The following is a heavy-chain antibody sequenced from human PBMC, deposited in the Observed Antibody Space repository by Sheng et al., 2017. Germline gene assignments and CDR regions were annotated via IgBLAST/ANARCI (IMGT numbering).Heavy chain of an antibody. CDR1: GGSISSHY. CDR3: ARDLVGAVRN. Sequence: QVQLQESGPGLVKPSETLSLTCTVSGGSISSHYWSWIRQPPGKGLEWIGYIYYSGSTNYNPSLKSRVTISVDTSKNQFSLKLSSVTAADTAVYYCARDLVGAVRNWGQGTLVTVSS. CDR2: IYYSGST. D-gene: IGHD1-26*01. V-gene: IGHV4-59*11. J-gene: IGHJ4*02.